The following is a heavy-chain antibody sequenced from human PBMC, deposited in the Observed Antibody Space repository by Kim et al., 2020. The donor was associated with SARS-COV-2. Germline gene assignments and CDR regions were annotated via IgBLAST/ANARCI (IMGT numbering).Heavy chain of an antibody. Sequence: GESLKISCKGSGYSFTSYWIGWVRQMPGKGLEWMGIIYPGDSDTRYSPSFQGQVTISADKSISTAYLQWSSLKASDTAMYYCARQYCSSTSCYASPRGGGMDVWGQGTTVTVSS. D-gene: IGHD2-2*01. CDR2: IYPGDSDT. CDR1: GYSFTSYW. CDR3: ARQYCSSTSCYASPRGGGMDV. J-gene: IGHJ6*02. V-gene: IGHV5-51*01.